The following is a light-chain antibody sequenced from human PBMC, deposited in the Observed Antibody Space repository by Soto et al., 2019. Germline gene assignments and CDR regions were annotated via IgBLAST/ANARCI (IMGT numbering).Light chain of an antibody. CDR2: EGS. CDR1: SSDVGSYNL. J-gene: IGLJ2*01. CDR3: GSYA. V-gene: IGLV2-23*01. Sequence: QSALTQPASVSGSPGQSITISCTGTSSDVGSYNLVSWYQQHPGKAPKLMIYEGSKRPSGVSNRFSGSKSGNTASLTISGLQAEDEADYYCGSYAFGGGTKLTVL.